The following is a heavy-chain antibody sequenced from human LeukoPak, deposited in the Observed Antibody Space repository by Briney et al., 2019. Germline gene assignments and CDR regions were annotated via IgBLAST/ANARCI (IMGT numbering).Heavy chain of an antibody. CDR3: ARDPAFYYGSGSFSSGTSSSGIDY. D-gene: IGHD3-10*01. CDR1: GYTFTSYD. CDR2: MNPNSGNT. V-gene: IGHV1-8*03. J-gene: IGHJ4*02. Sequence: ASVKVSCKASGYTFTSYDINWVRQATGQGLEWMGWMNPNSGNTGYAQKFQGRVTITRNTSISTAYMELSSLRSEDTAVYYCARDPAFYYGSGSFSSGTSSSGIDYWGQGTLVTVSS.